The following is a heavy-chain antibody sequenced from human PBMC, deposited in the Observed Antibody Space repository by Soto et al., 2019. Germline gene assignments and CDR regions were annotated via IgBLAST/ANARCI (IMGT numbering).Heavy chain of an antibody. D-gene: IGHD3-16*01. CDR2: IDRFGSYS. V-gene: IGHV3-21*03. CDR1: GFTFSTYT. J-gene: IGHJ6*02. CDR3: ARVGSTFARGRIGGVHYGLDV. Sequence: EVRLVDSGGGLVKSGGSLRLSCSASGFTFSTYTMNWVRQAPGRGLEWVSNIDRFGSYSWYVDSAQGRFTISRDNAKNSRYLQMNGLRAEDTAVYYCARVGSTFARGRIGGVHYGLDVWGQGTTVTVSS.